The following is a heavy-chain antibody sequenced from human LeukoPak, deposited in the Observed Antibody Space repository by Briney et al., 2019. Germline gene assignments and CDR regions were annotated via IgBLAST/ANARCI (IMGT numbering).Heavy chain of an antibody. D-gene: IGHD6-19*01. V-gene: IGHV3-23*01. CDR1: GDTFSSDA. Sequence: GGSLRLSCAVSGDTFSSDAFSWVRQAPGKGLEWVSAITSVDDSTYYADSVKGRFTISRDYSKNAVHLQMNSLRAEDTALYYCAIWVRNGWPYFDYWGQGTLVTVSS. CDR2: ITSVDDST. CDR3: AIWVRNGWPYFDY. J-gene: IGHJ4*02.